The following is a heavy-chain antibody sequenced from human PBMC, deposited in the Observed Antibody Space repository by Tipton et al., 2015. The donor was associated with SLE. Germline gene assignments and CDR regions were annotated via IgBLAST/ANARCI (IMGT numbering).Heavy chain of an antibody. Sequence: LSCTVSGGSISSSSYYWGWIRQPPGKGLEWIGHIYTSGSTNYNPSLKSRVTISVDTSKNQYSLRLTSVTAADTAVYYCARQLTSGYYYEFGYWGQGMLVTVSS. CDR1: GGSISSSSYY. J-gene: IGHJ4*02. D-gene: IGHD3-22*01. CDR2: IYTSGST. V-gene: IGHV4-61*09. CDR3: ARQLTSGYYYEFGY.